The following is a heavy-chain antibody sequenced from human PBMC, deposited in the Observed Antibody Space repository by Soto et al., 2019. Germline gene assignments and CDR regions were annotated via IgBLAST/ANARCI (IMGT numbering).Heavy chain of an antibody. CDR2: IYYSGST. V-gene: IGHV4-59*11. CDR3: ARDQAIAARLGDPYYYYGMDV. J-gene: IGHJ6*02. D-gene: IGHD6-6*01. CDR1: GGSISSHY. Sequence: SETLSLTCTVSGGSISSHYWSWIRQPPGKGLEWIGYIYYSGSTNYNPSLKSRVTISVDTSKNRFSLKVSSVTAADTAVYYCARDQAIAARLGDPYYYYGMDVWGQGTTVTVSS.